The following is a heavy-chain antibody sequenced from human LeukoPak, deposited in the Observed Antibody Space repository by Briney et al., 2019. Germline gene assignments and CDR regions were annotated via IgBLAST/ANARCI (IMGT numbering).Heavy chain of an antibody. CDR1: GYTFTSYG. CDR3: ARSQFYYDSSGYYHDAFDI. CDR2: ISAYNGNT. Sequence: GASVKVSCKASGYTFTSYGISWVRQAPGQGLEWMGWISAYNGNTNYAQKLQGRVTMTTDTSTSTAYMELRSLRSDDTAMYYCARSQFYYDSSGYYHDAFDIWGQGTMVTVSS. D-gene: IGHD3-22*01. V-gene: IGHV1-18*01. J-gene: IGHJ3*02.